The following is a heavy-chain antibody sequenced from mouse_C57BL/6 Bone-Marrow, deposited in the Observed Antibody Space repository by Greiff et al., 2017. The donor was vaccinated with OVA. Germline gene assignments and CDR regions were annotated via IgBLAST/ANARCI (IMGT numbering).Heavy chain of an antibody. Sequence: EVKVEESGTVLARPGASVKMSCKTSGYTFTSYWMHWVKQRPGQGLEWIGAIYPGNSDTSYNQKFKGKAKLTAVTSASTAYMELSSLTNEDSAVYYCTKAVVATDYFDYWGQGTTLTVSS. J-gene: IGHJ2*01. D-gene: IGHD1-1*01. V-gene: IGHV1-5*01. CDR2: IYPGNSDT. CDR1: GYTFTSYW. CDR3: TKAVVATDYFDY.